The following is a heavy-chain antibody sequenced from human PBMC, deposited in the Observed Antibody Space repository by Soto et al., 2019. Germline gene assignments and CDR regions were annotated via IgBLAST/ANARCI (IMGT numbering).Heavy chain of an antibody. CDR3: AKYPSSGWYGFDY. CDR1: GFTFNGYD. CDR2: ISYDGNNK. Sequence: GGSLRLSCSASGFTFNGYDMHWVRQAPGKGLEWVAVISYDGNNKYYADSVKGRFTISRDNSKNTLYLQMNSLRAEDTAVYYCAKYPSSGWYGFDYWGQGTLVTVSS. D-gene: IGHD6-19*01. J-gene: IGHJ4*02. V-gene: IGHV3-30*18.